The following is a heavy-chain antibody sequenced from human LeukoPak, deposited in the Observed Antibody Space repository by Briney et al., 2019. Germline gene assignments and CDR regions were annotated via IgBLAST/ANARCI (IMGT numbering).Heavy chain of an antibody. Sequence: GGSLRLSCAASGFTFSNLWMSWVRQAPGKGLKWVANIKQDGSEKYYVDSVKGRFTISRDNAQSSLYLQMNSLTAEDTAIYYCATSTAAAGTDWGQGTLVAVSS. D-gene: IGHD6-13*01. CDR3: ATSTAAAGTD. J-gene: IGHJ4*02. V-gene: IGHV3-7*03. CDR2: IKQDGSEK. CDR1: GFTFSNLW.